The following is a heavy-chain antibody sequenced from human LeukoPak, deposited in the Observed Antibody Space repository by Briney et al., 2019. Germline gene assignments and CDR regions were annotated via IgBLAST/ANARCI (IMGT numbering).Heavy chain of an antibody. J-gene: IGHJ5*02. CDR2: IYYSGST. CDR3: ARVRSSSWYGWFDP. D-gene: IGHD6-13*01. V-gene: IGHV4-59*01. Sequence: PSEILSLTCTVSGGSISSYYWSWIRQPPGKGLEWIGYIYYSGSTNYNPSLKSRVTISVDTSKNQFSLKLSSVTAADMAVYYCARVRSSSWYGWFDPWGQGTLVTVSS. CDR1: GGSISSYY.